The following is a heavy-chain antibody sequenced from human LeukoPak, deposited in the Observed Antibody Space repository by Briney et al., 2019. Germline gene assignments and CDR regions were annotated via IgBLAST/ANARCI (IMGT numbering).Heavy chain of an antibody. Sequence: GGSLRLSCAASGFTVSSNYMSRVRQAPGKGLEWVSVIYSGGSTYYADSVKGRFTISRDNSKNTLYLQMNSLRAEDTAVYYCARGSSWYRVGYFDYWGQGTLVTVSS. D-gene: IGHD6-13*01. CDR2: IYSGGST. J-gene: IGHJ4*02. CDR3: ARGSSWYRVGYFDY. CDR1: GFTVSSNY. V-gene: IGHV3-53*01.